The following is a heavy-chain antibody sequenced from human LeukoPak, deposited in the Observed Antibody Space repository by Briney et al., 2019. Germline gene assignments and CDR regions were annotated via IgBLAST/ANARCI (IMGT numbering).Heavy chain of an antibody. J-gene: IGHJ4*02. D-gene: IGHD5-12*01. CDR2: ISSSSSYI. CDR1: GFTFSSYS. V-gene: IGHV3-21*01. Sequence: PGGSLRLSCAASGFTFSSYSMNWVRQAPGKGLEWVSSISSSSSYIYYADSVKGRFTISRDNAKNSLYLQMNSLRAEDTAVYYCARANRVDIAATRLPDRIDYWGQGTLVTVSS. CDR3: ARANRVDIAATRLPDRIDY.